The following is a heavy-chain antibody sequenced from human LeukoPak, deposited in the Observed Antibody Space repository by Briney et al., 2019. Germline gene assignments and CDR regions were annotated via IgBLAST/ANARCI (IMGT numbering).Heavy chain of an antibody. CDR3: ARDFGDATYYYGMDV. Sequence: SETLSLTCAVSGGSISSGGYSWSWIRQHPGKGLEWIGYIYCSGSTYYNPSLKSRVTISVDTSKDQFSLKLSSVTAADTAVYYCARDFGDATYYYGMDVWGQGTTVTVSS. CDR2: IYCSGST. V-gene: IGHV4-31*11. J-gene: IGHJ6*02. CDR1: GGSISSGGYS. D-gene: IGHD3-3*01.